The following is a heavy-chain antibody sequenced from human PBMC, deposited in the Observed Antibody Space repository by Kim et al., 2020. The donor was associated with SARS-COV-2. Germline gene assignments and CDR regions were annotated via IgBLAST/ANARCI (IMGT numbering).Heavy chain of an antibody. CDR3: ARVDTAMGTRYYYYGMDV. Sequence: GGSLRLSCAASGFTFSSYAMHWVRQAPGKGLEWVAVISYDGSNKYYADSVKGRFTISRDNSKNTLYLQMNSLRAEDTAVYYCARVDTAMGTRYYYYGMDVWGQGTTVTVSS. CDR2: ISYDGSNK. D-gene: IGHD5-18*01. J-gene: IGHJ6*02. V-gene: IGHV3-30*04. CDR1: GFTFSSYA.